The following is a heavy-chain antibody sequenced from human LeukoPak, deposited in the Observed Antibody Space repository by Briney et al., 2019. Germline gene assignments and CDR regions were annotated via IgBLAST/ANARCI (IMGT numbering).Heavy chain of an antibody. Sequence: GGSLRLSCAASGFTFSSSAMSWVRQAPGKGLEWVSAISNNGGYTYYADSVQGRFTISTDNSKSTLCLQMNSLRAEDTAVYYCAKQLGYCSDGSCYFPYWGQGTLVTVSS. V-gene: IGHV3-23*01. D-gene: IGHD2-15*01. CDR3: AKQLGYCSDGSCYFPY. CDR1: GFTFSSSA. CDR2: ISNNGGYT. J-gene: IGHJ4*02.